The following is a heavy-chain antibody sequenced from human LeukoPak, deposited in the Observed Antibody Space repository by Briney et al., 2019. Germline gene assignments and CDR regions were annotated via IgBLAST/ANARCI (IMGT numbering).Heavy chain of an antibody. CDR2: INPNSGDT. J-gene: IGHJ5*02. Sequence: ASVKVSCKASGYTFTGYHMHWVRQAPGQGLEWMGRINPNSGDTNYAQKFQGWVTMTRDTSISTAYMELSRLRSDDTAVYYCARGGFYYYGSGSSPNWFDPWGQGTLVTVSS. V-gene: IGHV1-2*04. CDR1: GYTFTGYH. D-gene: IGHD3-10*01. CDR3: ARGGFYYYGSGSSPNWFDP.